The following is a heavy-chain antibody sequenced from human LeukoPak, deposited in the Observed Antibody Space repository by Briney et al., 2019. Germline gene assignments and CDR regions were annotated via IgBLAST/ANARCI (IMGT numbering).Heavy chain of an antibody. CDR1: GGSISSSSYY. D-gene: IGHD6-13*01. CDR2: IYYSGST. V-gene: IGHV4-39*07. J-gene: IGHJ6*03. CDR3: ATGDPGIAAAGMLRYYYYYYMDV. Sequence: SETLSLTCTVSGGSISSSSYYWGWIRQPPGKGLEWIGSIYYSGSTYYNPSLKSRVTISVDTSKNQFSLKLSSVTAADTAVYYCATGDPGIAAAGMLRYYYYYYMDVWGKGTTVTVSS.